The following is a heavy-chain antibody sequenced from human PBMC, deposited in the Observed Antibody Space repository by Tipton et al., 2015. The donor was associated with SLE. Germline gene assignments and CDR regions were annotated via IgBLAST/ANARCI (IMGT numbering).Heavy chain of an antibody. CDR3: AFNRGITISTKESHAV. D-gene: IGHD3-3*01. Sequence: QLVQSGAEVKKPGASVKVSCKASGGTFSSYAISWVRQAPGQGLEWMGRIIPIFGTANYAQKFQGRVTITADESTSTAYMELSSLRSEDTAVYYCAFNRGITISTKESHAVWGQGTTVTASS. V-gene: IGHV1-69*18. CDR1: GGTFSSYA. CDR2: IIPIFGTA. J-gene: IGHJ6*02.